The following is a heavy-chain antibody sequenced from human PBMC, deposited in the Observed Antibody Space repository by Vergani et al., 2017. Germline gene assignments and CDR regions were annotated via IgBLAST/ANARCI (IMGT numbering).Heavy chain of an antibody. CDR1: GFTFSSYS. CDR3: ARVLPRGGSTDFDS. D-gene: IGHD1-26*01. V-gene: IGHV3-21*01. CDR2: ISSGNRFI. J-gene: IGHJ4*02. Sequence: VQLAESGGGRVQPGRSLRLSCAASGFTFSSYSMHWVRQAPGKGLEWVSSISSGNRFIYYADSVKGRFSISRDNAKNSLFLQMNSLRAEDTAIYYCARVLPRGGSTDFDSWGQGTLVIVSS.